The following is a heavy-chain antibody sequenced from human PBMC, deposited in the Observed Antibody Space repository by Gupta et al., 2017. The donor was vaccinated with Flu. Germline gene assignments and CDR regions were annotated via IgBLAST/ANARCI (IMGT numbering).Heavy chain of an antibody. CDR3: AKGGGLYSGYDYSDY. Sequence: EVQLLESGGGLGQPGGSLRLSCATSGFTFSNYAMNWVRQAPGGGLEWVSGISSSGGSTFYADSVKGRFTVSRDNNKDTLYLQMNSLRVDDTAIYFCAKGGGLYSGYDYSDYWGQGTLVTVSS. D-gene: IGHD5-12*01. CDR2: ISSSGGST. V-gene: IGHV3-23*01. J-gene: IGHJ4*02. CDR1: GFTFSNYA.